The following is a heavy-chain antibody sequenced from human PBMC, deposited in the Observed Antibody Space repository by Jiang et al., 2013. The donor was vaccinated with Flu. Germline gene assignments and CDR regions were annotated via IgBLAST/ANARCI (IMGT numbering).Heavy chain of an antibody. Sequence: VQLVESGGGVVQPGRSLKLSCAASGFTFSDYAMHWVRQAPGKGLEWVAVISYDGTNKYYADSVKGRFTISRDNSKNTLYLQMNSLRTEDTAVYYCAGRDYGDSGILDCWGQGTLVTVS. V-gene: IGHV3-30-3*01. CDR1: GFTFSDYA. CDR2: ISYDGTNK. CDR3: AGRDYGDSGILDC. D-gene: IGHD4-17*01. J-gene: IGHJ4*02.